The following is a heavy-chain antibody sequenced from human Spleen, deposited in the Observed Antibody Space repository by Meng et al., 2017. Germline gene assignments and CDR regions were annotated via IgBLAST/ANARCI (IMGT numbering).Heavy chain of an antibody. CDR3: AKVIVVVVAAPGAVDY. J-gene: IGHJ4*02. Sequence: GESLKISCAASGFTFSSYAMSWVRQAPGKGLEWVSAISGSGGSTYYADSVKGRFTISRDNSKNTLYLQMNSLRAEDTAVYYCAKVIVVVVAAPGAVDYWGQGSLVTVSS. CDR2: ISGSGGST. V-gene: IGHV3-23*01. CDR1: GFTFSSYA. D-gene: IGHD2-15*01.